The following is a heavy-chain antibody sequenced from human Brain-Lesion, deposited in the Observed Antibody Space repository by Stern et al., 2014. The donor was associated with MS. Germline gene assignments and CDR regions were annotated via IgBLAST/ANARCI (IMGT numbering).Heavy chain of an antibody. D-gene: IGHD2-2*01. Sequence: VQLVESGPGLVKPSQTLSLSCTVSGGSISSGGYYWSWIRQPAGKGLEWIGRIFNSGSTSYNPPLKSRVTISIATSKNQFSLRLTPMTAADTAVYYCARGRVVPGFQYYATDVWGQGTTVIVSS. CDR3: ARGRVVPGFQYYATDV. V-gene: IGHV4-61*02. CDR1: GGSISSGGYY. J-gene: IGHJ6*02. CDR2: IFNSGST.